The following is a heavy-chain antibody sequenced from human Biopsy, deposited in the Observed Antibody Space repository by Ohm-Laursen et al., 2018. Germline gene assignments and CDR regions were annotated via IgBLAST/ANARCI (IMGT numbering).Heavy chain of an antibody. CDR1: GFTFGHYA. V-gene: IGHV3-33*04. CDR2: IWYDGTNE. D-gene: IGHD6-19*01. Sequence: SLRLSCTASGFTFGHYAMHWVRQAPGKGLEWISLIWYDGTNEDYADSVKGRFTITRDNSKNTLYLQINTLTLEDVAFYYCARGLSSGWYGYFDVWGRGTLVTVSS. CDR3: ARGLSSGWYGYFDV. J-gene: IGHJ2*01.